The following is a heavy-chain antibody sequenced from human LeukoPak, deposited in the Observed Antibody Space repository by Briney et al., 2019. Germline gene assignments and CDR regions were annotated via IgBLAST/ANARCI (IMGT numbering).Heavy chain of an antibody. CDR2: MSYSGST. J-gene: IGHJ6*02. CDR1: GGSISNYY. Sequence: SETLSLTCTVAGGSISNYYWSWIRQPPGKGLEWIGYMSYSGSTDYNTSLKSRVTISVDTSKNQFSVKLRSVTAADTAVYYCARVRDSSGYYLEGMDVWGQGTTVTVS. CDR3: ARVRDSSGYYLEGMDV. D-gene: IGHD3-22*01. V-gene: IGHV4-59*01.